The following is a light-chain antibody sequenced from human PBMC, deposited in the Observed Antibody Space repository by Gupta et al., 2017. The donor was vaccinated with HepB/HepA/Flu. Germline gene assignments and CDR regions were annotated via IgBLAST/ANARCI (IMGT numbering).Light chain of an antibody. Sequence: DIEMTQSPSSLSASVGDRVTITCRARQSIKSYFNWYQQKPGKAPKLLIYAAYNLQSGVTSRFIGSVSCTDFTLTIISLQLEDFATYYCQQSYSTPPFTFGPGTKVDVK. CDR2: AAY. J-gene: IGKJ3*01. V-gene: IGKV1-39*01. CDR1: QSIKSY. CDR3: QQSYSTPPFT.